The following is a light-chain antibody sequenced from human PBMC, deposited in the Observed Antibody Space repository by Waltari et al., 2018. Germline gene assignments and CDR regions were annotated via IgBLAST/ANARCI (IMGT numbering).Light chain of an antibody. CDR1: QSVGSSS. V-gene: IGKV3-20*01. J-gene: IGKJ1*01. Sequence: EIVLTQSPGTASLSPGERATLSCRARQSVGSSSVAWYQQKPGQAPRLVIHRASRRATGIPDMFSGSGAGTDFSLTISRLEPEDFAVYYCQQHGTLPATFGQGTKVEIK. CDR3: QQHGTLPAT. CDR2: RAS.